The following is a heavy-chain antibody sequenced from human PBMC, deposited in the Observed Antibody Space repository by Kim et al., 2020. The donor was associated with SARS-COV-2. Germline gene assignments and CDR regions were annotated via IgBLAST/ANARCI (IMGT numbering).Heavy chain of an antibody. V-gene: IGHV3-11*06. D-gene: IGHD6-13*01. CDR1: GFTFSDYY. J-gene: IGHJ6*02. CDR3: ARYSSSWSIYGMDV. CDR2: ISSSSSYT. Sequence: GGSLRLSCAASGFTFSDYYMSWIRQAPGKGLEWVSYISSSSSYTNYADSVKGRFTISRDNTKNSLYLQMNSLRAEDTAVYYCARYSSSWSIYGMDVWGQGTTVTVSS.